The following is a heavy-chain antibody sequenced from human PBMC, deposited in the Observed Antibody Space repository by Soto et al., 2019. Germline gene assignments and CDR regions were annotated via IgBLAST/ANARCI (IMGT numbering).Heavy chain of an antibody. CDR1: GFTFSSYA. V-gene: IGHV3-30-3*01. J-gene: IGHJ2*01. D-gene: IGHD5-18*01. CDR2: ISYDGSNK. CDR3: ARVQLWGYWYFDL. Sequence: GGSLRLSCAASGFTFSSYAMHWVRQAPGKGLEWVAVISYDGSNKYYADSVKGRFTISRDNSKNTLYLQMNSLRAEDTAVYYCARVQLWGYWYFDLWGRGTLVTVSS.